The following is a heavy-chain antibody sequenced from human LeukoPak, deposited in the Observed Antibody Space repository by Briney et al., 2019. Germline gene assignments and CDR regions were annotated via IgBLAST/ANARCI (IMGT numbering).Heavy chain of an antibody. CDR3: AELGITMIGGV. CDR1: GFTFSTYW. V-gene: IGHV3-21*01. CDR2: ISSSSSYI. J-gene: IGHJ6*04. Sequence: PGGSLRLSCAASGFTFSTYWMSWVRQAPGKGLEWVSSISSSSSYIYYADSVKGRFTISRDNAKNLLYLQMNSLRAEDTAVYYCAELGITMIGGVWGKGTTVTISS. D-gene: IGHD3-10*02.